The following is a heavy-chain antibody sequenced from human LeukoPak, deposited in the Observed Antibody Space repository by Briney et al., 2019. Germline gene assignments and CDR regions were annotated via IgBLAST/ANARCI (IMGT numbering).Heavy chain of an antibody. D-gene: IGHD3-10*01. Sequence: GGSLRLSCAASGFTFSSYGMHWVRQAPGKGLEWVAFIRYDGSDKYYADSVKGRFTISRDNSKNTLYLQMNSLRSEDTAVYYCARGSRPYYGSGRPFDYWGQGTLVTVSS. J-gene: IGHJ4*02. CDR3: ARGSRPYYGSGRPFDY. CDR1: GFTFSSYG. V-gene: IGHV3-30*02. CDR2: IRYDGSDK.